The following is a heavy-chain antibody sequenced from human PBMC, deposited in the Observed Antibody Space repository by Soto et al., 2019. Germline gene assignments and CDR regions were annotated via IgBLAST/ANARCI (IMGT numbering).Heavy chain of an antibody. V-gene: IGHV1-3*01. CDR3: ARDTGDGTFDY. D-gene: IGHD7-27*01. J-gene: IGHJ4*02. Sequence: ASVKVSCKASGYTFSSYAMHWVRQAPGQRLEWMGWINAGYGNTKSSQKFQDRVTISRDTSASTAYMELTSLRSEDTAVYYCARDTGDGTFDYWGQGTLVTVSS. CDR2: INAGYGNT. CDR1: GYTFSSYA.